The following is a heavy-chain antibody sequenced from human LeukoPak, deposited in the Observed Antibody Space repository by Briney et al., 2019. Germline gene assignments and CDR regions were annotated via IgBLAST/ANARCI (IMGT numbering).Heavy chain of an antibody. D-gene: IGHD3-16*02. CDR3: ASAYYDYVWGSYRPLGY. J-gene: IGHJ4*02. Sequence: SETLSLTCAVYGGSFSGYYWSWIRQPPGKGLEWTGEINHSGSTNYNPSLKSRVTISVDTSKNQFSLKLSSVTAADTAVYYCASAYYDYVWGSYRPLGYWGQGTLVTVSS. CDR1: GGSFSGYY. V-gene: IGHV4-34*01. CDR2: INHSGST.